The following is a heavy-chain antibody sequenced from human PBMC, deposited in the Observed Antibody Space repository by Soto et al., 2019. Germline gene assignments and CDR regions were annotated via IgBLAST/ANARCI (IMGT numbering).Heavy chain of an antibody. Sequence: VKVSCKASGGTFSSYAISWVRQAPGQGLEWMGGIIPIFGTANYAQKFQGRVTITADESTSTAYMELSSLRSEDTAVYYCARAPLGIIVAPDFWGQGTLVTVSS. CDR3: ARAPLGIIVAPDF. D-gene: IGHD2-21*01. J-gene: IGHJ4*02. V-gene: IGHV1-69*13. CDR2: IIPIFGTA. CDR1: GGTFSSYA.